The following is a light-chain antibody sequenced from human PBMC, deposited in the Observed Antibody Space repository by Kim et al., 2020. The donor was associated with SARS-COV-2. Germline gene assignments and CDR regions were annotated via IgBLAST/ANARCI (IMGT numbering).Light chain of an antibody. CDR3: SSYAGKNDVV. Sequence: GHPFTIPVTRTSMYVDTHHHVSWYQHHPGKAPKIMIFEVSERPSGVPDRFSGSNSGNTASLTVSGLQAEDEADYYCSSYAGKNDVVFGGGTQLTVL. CDR1: SMYVDTHHH. CDR2: EVS. J-gene: IGLJ3*02. V-gene: IGLV2-8*01.